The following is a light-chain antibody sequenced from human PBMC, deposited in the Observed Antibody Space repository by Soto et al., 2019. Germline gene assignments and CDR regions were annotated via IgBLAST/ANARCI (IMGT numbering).Light chain of an antibody. V-gene: IGLV2-8*01. Sequence: QSALTQPPSAPGSPGQSVTISCTGTSSDIGAYNYVSWYQQHPGKAPKLMIYEVTKRPSGVPDRFSGSKSGNTASLSVSGLQAEDEADYYCSSYAGSNNLGVFGGGTKLTVL. CDR3: SSYAGSNNLGV. J-gene: IGLJ2*01. CDR2: EVT. CDR1: SSDIGAYNY.